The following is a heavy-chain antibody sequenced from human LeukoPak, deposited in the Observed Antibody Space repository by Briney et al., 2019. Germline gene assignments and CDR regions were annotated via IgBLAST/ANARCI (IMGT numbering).Heavy chain of an antibody. CDR3: ASPRARGAFDI. Sequence: GGSLRLSCAASALTFSDYSMNWVRQAPGKGLEWVSSISSSSSYIYYADSVKGRFTISRDNAKNSLYLQMNSLRAEDTAVYYCASPRARGAFDIWGQGTMVTVSS. J-gene: IGHJ3*02. D-gene: IGHD6-25*01. CDR1: ALTFSDYS. CDR2: ISSSSSYI. V-gene: IGHV3-21*01.